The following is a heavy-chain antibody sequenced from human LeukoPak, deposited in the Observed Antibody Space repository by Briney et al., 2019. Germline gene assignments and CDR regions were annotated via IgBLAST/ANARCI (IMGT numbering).Heavy chain of an antibody. Sequence: SETLSLTCAVYGGSFSGYYWSWIRQPPGKGLEWIGEINHSGSTNYNPSLKSRVTISVDTSKNQFSLKLSSVTAAGTAVYYCARGLVTMLSYWGQGTLVTVSS. J-gene: IGHJ4*02. CDR3: ARGLVTMLSY. V-gene: IGHV4-34*01. CDR1: GGSFSGYY. CDR2: INHSGST. D-gene: IGHD2-8*01.